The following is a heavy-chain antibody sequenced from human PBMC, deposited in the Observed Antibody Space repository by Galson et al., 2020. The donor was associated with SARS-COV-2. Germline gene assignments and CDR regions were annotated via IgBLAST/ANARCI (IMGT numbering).Heavy chain of an antibody. CDR2: IYHTGTT. Sequence: SETLSLTCVVSGGSISSNNWWSWVRQPPGKGLEWIGEIYHTGTTNDNPSLESRLIISVDKSKNQFSLRLRSVTAADTAVYFCARHKDCSGGYCSYGVDVWGQGTTVTVSS. CDR3: ARHKDCSGGYCSYGVDV. CDR1: GGSISSNNW. J-gene: IGHJ6*02. D-gene: IGHD2-15*01. V-gene: IGHV4-4*02.